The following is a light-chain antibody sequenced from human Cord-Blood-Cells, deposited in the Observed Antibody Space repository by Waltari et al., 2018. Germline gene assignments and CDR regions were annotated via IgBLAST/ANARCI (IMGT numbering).Light chain of an antibody. CDR3: SSYAGSNTPYV. CDR1: SSDVGGYTH. CDR2: EVS. J-gene: IGLJ1*01. Sequence: QSALPQPPPASGSPGQSVTISSPGTSSDVGGYTHVSWYQQHPGKAPKLMIYEVSKRPSGVPDRFSGSKSGNTASLTVSGLQAEDEADYYCSSYAGSNTPYVFGTGTKVTVL. V-gene: IGLV2-8*01.